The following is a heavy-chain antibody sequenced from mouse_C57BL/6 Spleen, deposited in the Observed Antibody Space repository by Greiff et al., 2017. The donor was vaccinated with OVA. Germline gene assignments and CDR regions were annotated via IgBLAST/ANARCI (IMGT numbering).Heavy chain of an antibody. J-gene: IGHJ4*01. V-gene: IGHV1-81*01. CDR2: IYPRSGNT. Sequence: QVQLKQSGAELARPGASVKLSCKASGYTFTSYGISWVKQRTGQGLEWIGEIYPRSGNTYYNEKFKGKATLTADKSSSTAYMELRSLTSEDSAVYFCARAGGYAMDYWGQGTSVTVSS. CDR1: GYTFTSYG. CDR3: ARAGGYAMDY.